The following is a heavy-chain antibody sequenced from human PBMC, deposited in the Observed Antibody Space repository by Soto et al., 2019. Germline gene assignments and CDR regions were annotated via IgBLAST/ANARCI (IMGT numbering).Heavy chain of an antibody. J-gene: IGHJ3*02. Sequence: VGSLRLSCAASGFTFRSYAMSWVRQAPGKGLEWVSAISGTGGSTYYADSVKGRFTISRDNSKNTLYLQMNSLRAEDMAVYYCVRGGLLPAAPWDSFDIWGQGTMVTVSS. CDR2: ISGTGGST. CDR3: VRGGLLPAAPWDSFDI. D-gene: IGHD2-2*01. V-gene: IGHV3-23*01. CDR1: GFTFRSYA.